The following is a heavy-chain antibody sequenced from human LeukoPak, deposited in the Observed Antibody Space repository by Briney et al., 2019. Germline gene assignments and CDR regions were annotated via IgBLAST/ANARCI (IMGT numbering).Heavy chain of an antibody. CDR2: IKQDGSEK. D-gene: IGHD3-16*02. V-gene: IGHV3-7*03. Sequence: GGSLRLSCAASGFTFSSYWMSRVRQAPGKGLEWVANIKQDGSEKYYVDSVKGRFTISRDNAKNSLYLQMNSLRAEDTAVYYCARELCRDYVWGSYRSDAFDIWGQGTMVTVSS. CDR3: ARELCRDYVWGSYRSDAFDI. CDR1: GFTFSSYW. J-gene: IGHJ3*02.